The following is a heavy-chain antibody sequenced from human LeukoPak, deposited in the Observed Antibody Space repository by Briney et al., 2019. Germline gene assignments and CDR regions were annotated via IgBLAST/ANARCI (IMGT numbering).Heavy chain of an antibody. J-gene: IGHJ4*02. CDR3: ATDFLLFPLLSSNQLLY. CDR1: GYTFTGYY. D-gene: IGHD2-2*01. CDR2: INPNSGGT. V-gene: IGHV1-2*02. Sequence: ASVKVSCKASGYTFTGYYMHWVRQAPGQGLEWMGWINPNSGGTNYAQKFQGRVTMTRDTSISTAYMELSSLRSEDTAVYYCATDFLLFPLLSSNQLLYWGQGTLVTVSS.